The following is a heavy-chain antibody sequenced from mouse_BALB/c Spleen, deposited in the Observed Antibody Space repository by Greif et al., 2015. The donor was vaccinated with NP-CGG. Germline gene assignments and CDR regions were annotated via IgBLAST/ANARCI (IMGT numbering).Heavy chain of an antibody. CDR2: INPSNGGT. CDR1: GYTFTSYY. CDR3: TRSGGGLRGAMDY. J-gene: IGHJ4*01. D-gene: IGHD2-4*01. V-gene: IGHV1S81*02. Sequence: VQLQQSGAELVKPGASVKLSCKASGYTFTSYYMYWVKQRPGQGLEWIGEINPSNGGTNFNEKFKSKATLTVDKSSSTAYMQLSSLTSEDSAVYYCTRSGGGLRGAMDYWGQGTSVTVSS.